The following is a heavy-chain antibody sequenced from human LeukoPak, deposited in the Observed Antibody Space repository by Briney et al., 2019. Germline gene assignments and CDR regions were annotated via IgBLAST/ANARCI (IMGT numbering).Heavy chain of an antibody. CDR1: GGTFSSYT. J-gene: IGHJ5*02. V-gene: IGHV1-18*01. D-gene: IGHD2-21*01. Sequence: VASVKVSCKASGGTFSSYTISWVRQAPGQGLEWMGWISAYNGNTNYAQKLQGRVTMTTDTSTSTAYMELRSLRSDDTAVYYCARALTDSRSNWFDPWGQGTLVTVSS. CDR2: ISAYNGNT. CDR3: ARALTDSRSNWFDP.